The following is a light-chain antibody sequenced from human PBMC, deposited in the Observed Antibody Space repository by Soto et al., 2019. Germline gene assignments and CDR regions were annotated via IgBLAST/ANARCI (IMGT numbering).Light chain of an antibody. J-gene: IGKJ1*01. CDR3: QHYNSYSEA. CDR1: QTISSL. Sequence: DIQMTQSPSTLSGSVGDTVTINCRASQTISSLLAWYQQKPGKAPKLLIYKASTLKSGVPSRFSGSGSGTEFTLTISSLQPDDFATYYCQHYNSYSEAFGQGTKVDI. CDR2: KAS. V-gene: IGKV1-5*03.